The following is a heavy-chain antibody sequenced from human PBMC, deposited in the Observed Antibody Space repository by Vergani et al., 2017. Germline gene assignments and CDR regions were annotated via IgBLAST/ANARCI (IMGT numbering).Heavy chain of an antibody. V-gene: IGHV3-33*01. D-gene: IGHD1-14*01. CDR1: GFTFNQYG. CDR2: TWYDGNNK. CDR3: ARDWRLLYNRVDP. J-gene: IGHJ5*02. Sequence: QVQLVESGGGVVQPGRSLRLSCAASGFTFNQYGMHWVRQAPGKGLEWVAVTWYDGNNKQYADSVEGRFTISRDNSKSTMYLQMNSLRDEDTGVYYCARDWRLLYNRVDPWGQGTLVTVSS.